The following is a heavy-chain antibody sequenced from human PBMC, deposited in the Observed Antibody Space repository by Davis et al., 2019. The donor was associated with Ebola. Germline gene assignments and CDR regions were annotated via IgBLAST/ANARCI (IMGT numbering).Heavy chain of an antibody. CDR1: GYTFTSYY. V-gene: IGHV1-46*01. D-gene: IGHD6-13*01. J-gene: IGHJ6*02. Sequence: ASVKVSCKASGYTFTSYYMHWVRQAPGQGLEWMGIINPSGGSTSYAQKFQGRVTMTRDTSTSTAYMELSRLRSDDTAVYYCAREGGFSSSWDYYYYGMDVWGQGTTVTVSS. CDR2: INPSGGST. CDR3: AREGGFSSSWDYYYYGMDV.